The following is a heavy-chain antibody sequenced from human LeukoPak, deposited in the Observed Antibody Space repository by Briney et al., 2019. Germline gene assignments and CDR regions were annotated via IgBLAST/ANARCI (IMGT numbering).Heavy chain of an antibody. Sequence: GGSLRLSCAASGFTFSSYSMNWVRQAPGKGLEWVSYISSSSTTIYYADSVKGRFTISRDNAKNSLYLQMNSLRAEDTAVYYCAKDYSSSWYYFGYWGQGTLVTVSS. CDR3: AKDYSSSWYYFGY. CDR1: GFTFSSYS. J-gene: IGHJ4*02. CDR2: ISSSSTTI. V-gene: IGHV3-48*01. D-gene: IGHD6-13*01.